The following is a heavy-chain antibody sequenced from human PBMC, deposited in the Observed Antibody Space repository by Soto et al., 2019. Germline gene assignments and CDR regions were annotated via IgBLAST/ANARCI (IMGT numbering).Heavy chain of an antibody. J-gene: IGHJ4*02. Sequence: SVKVSCKASGGTFSSYAISWVRQAPGQGLEWMGGIIPIFGTANYAQKFQGRVTITADESTSTAYMELSSLRSEDTAVYYSARAAVMGYSSGWYEPYFDYWGQGTLVTVSS. CDR3: ARAAVMGYSSGWYEPYFDY. CDR2: IIPIFGTA. CDR1: GGTFSSYA. V-gene: IGHV1-69*13. D-gene: IGHD6-19*01.